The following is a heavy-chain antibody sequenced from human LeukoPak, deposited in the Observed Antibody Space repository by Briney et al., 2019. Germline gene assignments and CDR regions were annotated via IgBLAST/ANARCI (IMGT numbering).Heavy chain of an antibody. D-gene: IGHD2-15*01. J-gene: IGHJ4*02. Sequence: GGSLRLSCATSGLTFSRYEMNWVRQAPGKGLEWVSYISSSGTTTYYTDSVKGRFTISRDNARNSLYLQMNSLRAEDTAVYYCAVGGVPYYFDSWGQGTLVTVSS. CDR3: AVGGVPYYFDS. CDR2: ISSSGTTT. V-gene: IGHV3-48*03. CDR1: GLTFSRYE.